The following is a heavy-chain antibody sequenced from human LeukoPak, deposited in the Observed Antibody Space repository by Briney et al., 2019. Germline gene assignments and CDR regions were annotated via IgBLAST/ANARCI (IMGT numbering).Heavy chain of an antibody. D-gene: IGHD5-24*01. J-gene: IGHJ4*02. V-gene: IGHV4-59*01. CDR2: IYYSGST. CDR3: ARFGRDGYNGYFDY. Sequence: PSETLSLTCTVSGGSISSYYWSWIRQPPGKGLEWIGYIYYSGSTNYNPSLKSRVTISVDTSKNQFSLKQSSVTAADTAVYYCARFGRDGYNGYFDYWGQGTLVTVSS. CDR1: GGSISSYY.